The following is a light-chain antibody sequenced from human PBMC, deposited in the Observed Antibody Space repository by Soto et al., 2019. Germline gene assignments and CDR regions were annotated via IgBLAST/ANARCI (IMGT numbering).Light chain of an antibody. CDR1: QSVSSY. CDR3: QQRSHWPPSLT. J-gene: IGKJ4*01. Sequence: EIVLTQSPATLSLSPGERATLSCRASQSVSSYLAWYQQKPGQAPRLLIYDASNRATGIPARFSGSGSGTDFTLTISSLEPEDFAVYYCQQRSHWPPSLTFGGGTKGEIK. V-gene: IGKV3-11*01. CDR2: DAS.